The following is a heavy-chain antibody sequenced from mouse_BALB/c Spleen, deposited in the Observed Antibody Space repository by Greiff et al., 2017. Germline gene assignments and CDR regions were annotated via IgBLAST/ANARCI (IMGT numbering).Heavy chain of an antibody. CDR1: GYTFTSYW. D-gene: IGHD2-4*01. J-gene: IGHJ3*01. V-gene: IGHV1-7*01. Sequence: VQLQQSGAELAKPGASVKMSCKASGYTFTSYWMHWVKQRPGQGLEWIGYINPSTGYTEYNQKFKDKATLTADKSSSTAYMQLSSLTSEDSAVYYCARSYDYDAAWFAYWGQGTLVTVSA. CDR2: INPSTGYT. CDR3: ARSYDYDAAWFAY.